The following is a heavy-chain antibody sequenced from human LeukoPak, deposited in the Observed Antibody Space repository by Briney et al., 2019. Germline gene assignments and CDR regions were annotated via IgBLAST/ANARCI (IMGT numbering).Heavy chain of an antibody. Sequence: ASVKVSCKASGYTFTSYAMHWVRQAPGQRLEWMGWINAGNGNTKYSQKFQGRVTITRDTSASTAYMELSSLRSEDTAVYYCAREVWFGRFDPWGQGTLVIVSS. CDR2: INAGNGNT. CDR1: GYTFTSYA. V-gene: IGHV1-3*01. CDR3: AREVWFGRFDP. J-gene: IGHJ5*02. D-gene: IGHD3-10*01.